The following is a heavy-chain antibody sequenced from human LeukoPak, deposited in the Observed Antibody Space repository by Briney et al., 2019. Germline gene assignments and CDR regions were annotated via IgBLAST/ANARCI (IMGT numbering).Heavy chain of an antibody. Sequence: GGSLRLSCAASGFTLSSYAMSWVRQAPGKGLEWVSAISGSGGSTYYADSVKGRFTISRDNSKNTLYLQMNSLRAEDTAVYYCAKLYYDFWSGIPGLDASDIWGQGTMVTVSS. D-gene: IGHD3-3*01. CDR3: AKLYYDFWSGIPGLDASDI. V-gene: IGHV3-23*01. CDR1: GFTLSSYA. CDR2: ISGSGGST. J-gene: IGHJ3*02.